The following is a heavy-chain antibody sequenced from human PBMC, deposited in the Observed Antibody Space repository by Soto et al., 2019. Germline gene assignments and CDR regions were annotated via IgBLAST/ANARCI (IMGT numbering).Heavy chain of an antibody. Sequence: QVQLQESGPGLVKPSETLSLTCTVSGCSISSYYWSWIRQPPGKGLEWIWYIYYSGSTNYNPSLKSRVTISVDTSKNQFSLKLSSVTAADTAVYYCARDGDYGAFDIWGQGTMVTVSS. CDR1: GCSISSYY. V-gene: IGHV4-59*01. CDR2: IYYSGST. J-gene: IGHJ3*02. CDR3: ARDGDYGAFDI. D-gene: IGHD4-17*01.